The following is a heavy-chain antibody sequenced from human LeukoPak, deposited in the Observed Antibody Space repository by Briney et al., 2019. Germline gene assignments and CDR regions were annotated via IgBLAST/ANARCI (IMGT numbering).Heavy chain of an antibody. V-gene: IGHV3-30*18. CDR1: GFTFSSYG. J-gene: IGHJ4*02. Sequence: GRSLRLSCAASGFTFSSYGMHWVRQAPGKGLEWVAVISYDGSNKYYADSVKGRFTISRDNSKNTLYLQMNSLRAEDTAVYYCANRDYWGQGTLVTVSS. CDR3: ANRDY. CDR2: ISYDGSNK.